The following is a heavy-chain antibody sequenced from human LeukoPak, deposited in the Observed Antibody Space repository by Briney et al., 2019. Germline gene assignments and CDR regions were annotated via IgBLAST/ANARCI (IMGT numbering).Heavy chain of an antibody. CDR1: GGSISSSSYY. Sequence: PSETLSLTCTVSGGSISSSSYYWGWIRQPPGKGLEWIGSIYYSGSTYYNPSLKSRVTISVDTSKNQFSLKLSSVTAADTAVYYCARHYVWGSYRKYYFDYWGQGTLVTVSS. CDR2: IYYSGST. V-gene: IGHV4-39*01. J-gene: IGHJ4*02. D-gene: IGHD3-16*02. CDR3: ARHYVWGSYRKYYFDY.